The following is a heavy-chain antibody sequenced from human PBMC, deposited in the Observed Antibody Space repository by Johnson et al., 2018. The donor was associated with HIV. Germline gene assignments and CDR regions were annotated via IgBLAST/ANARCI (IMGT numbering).Heavy chain of an antibody. CDR2: ISYDGSNK. Sequence: VQLLESGGGLVQPGRSLRLSCAASGFTFSRYAIHWVRQAPGKGLEWVSVISYDGSNKYYADSVKGRFTISRDNSKNTLYLQMNSLRAEDTAVYYCARGGYSGYDPAGPNAFDIWGQGTMVTVSS. J-gene: IGHJ3*02. D-gene: IGHD5-12*01. CDR3: ARGGYSGYDPAGPNAFDI. CDR1: GFTFSRYA. V-gene: IGHV3-30*04.